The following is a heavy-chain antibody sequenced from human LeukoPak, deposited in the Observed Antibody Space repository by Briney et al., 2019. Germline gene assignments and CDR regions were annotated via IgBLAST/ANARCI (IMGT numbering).Heavy chain of an antibody. J-gene: IGHJ6*02. CDR1: SGSISSSSYY. D-gene: IGHD3-9*01. Sequence: SETLSPTCTVSSGSISSSSYYWSWIRQPPGKGLEWIGYIYYSGSTNYNPSLKSRVTISVDTSKNQFSLKLSSVTAADTAVYYCARHLYPSTRYFDWLPNYYYGMDVWGQGTTVTVSS. CDR2: IYYSGST. V-gene: IGHV4-61*05. CDR3: ARHLYPSTRYFDWLPNYYYGMDV.